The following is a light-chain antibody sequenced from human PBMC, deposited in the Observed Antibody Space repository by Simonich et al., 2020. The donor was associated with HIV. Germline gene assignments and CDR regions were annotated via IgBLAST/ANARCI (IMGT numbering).Light chain of an antibody. CDR3: AAWDDSLSVL. CDR2: RNN. CDR1: SSNIGRNY. Sequence: QSVLTQPPSASGTPGQRVTISCSGSSSNIGRNYVYWYQKLPGTAPKLLIYRNNQRPSGVPDRLSGSKSGTSASLAISGLRSEDEADYYCAAWDDSLSVLFGGGTKLTVL. J-gene: IGLJ2*01. V-gene: IGLV1-47*01.